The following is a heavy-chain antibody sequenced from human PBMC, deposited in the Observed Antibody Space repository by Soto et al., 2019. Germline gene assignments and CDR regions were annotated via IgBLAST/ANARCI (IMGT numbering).Heavy chain of an antibody. J-gene: IGHJ4*02. CDR3: ARAHYYDSSGYSYYFGY. V-gene: IGHV1-69*18. D-gene: IGHD3-22*01. CDR2: IIPIFGTA. CDR1: GGTFSRYS. Sequence: QVQLVQSGAEVKKPGSSVKVSCKASGGTFSRYSINWVRQAPGQGLEWMGRIIPIFGTANYAQKFQGRVAITADESTSTAYMELSSLRSEDTAVYYCARAHYYDSSGYSYYFGYWGQGTLVTVSS.